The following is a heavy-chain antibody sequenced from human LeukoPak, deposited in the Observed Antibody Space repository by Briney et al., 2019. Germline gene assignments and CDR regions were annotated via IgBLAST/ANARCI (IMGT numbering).Heavy chain of an antibody. J-gene: IGHJ4*02. CDR3: ARDNWYNVAARYLDY. Sequence: GGTLRLSCAASGFTFSSYGMSWVRQAPGKGLEWVSAISGSGGSTYYADSVKGRFTISRDNSKNTLYLQMSSLRPEDTAVYYCARDNWYNVAARYLDYWGQGTPVAVSS. CDR2: ISGSGGST. CDR1: GFTFSSYG. D-gene: IGHD6-6*01. V-gene: IGHV3-23*01.